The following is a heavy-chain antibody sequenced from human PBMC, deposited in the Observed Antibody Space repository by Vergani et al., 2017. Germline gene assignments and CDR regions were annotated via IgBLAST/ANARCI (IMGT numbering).Heavy chain of an antibody. J-gene: IGHJ6*02. Sequence: QVQLVQSGAEVKKPGSSVKVSCKASGGTFSSYTISWVRQAPGQGLEWMGRIIPILGIANYAQKFQGRVTITADKSTSTAYMELSSLRSEDTAVYYCAREXSGSYYNYYYGMDVWGQGTTVTVSS. CDR3: AREXSGSYYNYYYGMDV. CDR2: IIPILGIA. V-gene: IGHV1-69*08. CDR1: GGTFSSYT. D-gene: IGHD3-10*01.